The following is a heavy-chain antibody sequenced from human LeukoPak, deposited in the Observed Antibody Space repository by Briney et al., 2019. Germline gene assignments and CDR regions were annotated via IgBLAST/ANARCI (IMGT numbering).Heavy chain of an antibody. CDR1: GFTFNSYG. J-gene: IGHJ6*03. Sequence: PGGSLRLSCAASGFTFNSYGMHWVRQAPGKGLEWVAFIRYDGSNKYYADSVKGRFTISRDNSKNTLYLQMNSPRAEDTAVYYCAKVVRGYCSGGSCPEPYYYYYYMDVWGKGTTVTVSS. V-gene: IGHV3-30*02. CDR2: IRYDGSNK. CDR3: AKVVRGYCSGGSCPEPYYYYYYMDV. D-gene: IGHD2-15*01.